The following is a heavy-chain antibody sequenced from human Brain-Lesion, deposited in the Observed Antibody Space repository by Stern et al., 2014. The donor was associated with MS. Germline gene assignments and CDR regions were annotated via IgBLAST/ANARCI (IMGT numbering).Heavy chain of an antibody. V-gene: IGHV4-39*01. Sequence: QLQLQESGPGLVKPSETLSLTCTVAGGSVSSTSYAWAWIRQPPGKGLEWIGTIYYSGNTSYSPSLKSRLTISLDTPKNQFSLQLRFGTAADTAVYYCAGEEDIRYCSGGSCTGNWFDPWGQGTLVTVSS. CDR3: AGEEDIRYCSGGSCTGNWFDP. J-gene: IGHJ5*02. CDR2: IYYSGNT. D-gene: IGHD2-15*01. CDR1: GGSVSSTSYA.